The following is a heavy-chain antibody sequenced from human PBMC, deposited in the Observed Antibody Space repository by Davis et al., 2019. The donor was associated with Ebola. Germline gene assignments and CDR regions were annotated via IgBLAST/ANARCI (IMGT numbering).Heavy chain of an antibody. CDR1: GFTFSSYW. D-gene: IGHD6-19*01. J-gene: IGHJ4*02. V-gene: IGHV3-7*01. CDR2: IKQDGSEK. CDR3: ARVQFLAVAGLYYFDY. Sequence: GGSLRLSCAASGFTFSSYWMSWVRQAPGKGLEWVANIKQDGSEKYYVDSVKGRFTISRDNDKNSLSLQMNSLRAEDTAVYYCARVQFLAVAGLYYFDYWGQGTLVTVSS.